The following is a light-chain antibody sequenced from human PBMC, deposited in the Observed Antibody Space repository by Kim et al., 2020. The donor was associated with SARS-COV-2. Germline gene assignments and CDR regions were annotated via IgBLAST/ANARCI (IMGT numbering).Light chain of an antibody. Sequence: GKTVTISCTRSSRSIDDKYVQWYQQRPGGVPTTVIYEDDQRPSGVSDRFSGSIDNSSNSASLTISGLRTEDEADYYCQSYNRDNVIFGGGTKVTVL. CDR3: QSYNRDNVI. CDR1: SRSIDDKY. V-gene: IGLV6-57*03. J-gene: IGLJ2*01. CDR2: EDD.